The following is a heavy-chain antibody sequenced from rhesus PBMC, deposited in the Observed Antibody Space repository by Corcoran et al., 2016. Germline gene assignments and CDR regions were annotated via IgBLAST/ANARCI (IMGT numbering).Heavy chain of an antibody. J-gene: IGHJ2*01. D-gene: IGHD1-7*02. CDR2: IYGSGGST. CDR1: GASIRSNY. Sequence: QVQLQESGPGLVKPSETLPLTCAVSGASIRSNYWSWIRQAPGTGLEWIGRIYGSGGSTDYNPSLKSRVTISIDTSKNQFSLKLSSVTAADTAVYYCARDPKNWNDDRYWYFDLWGPGTPITISS. V-gene: IGHV4S2*01. CDR3: ARDPKNWNDDRYWYFDL.